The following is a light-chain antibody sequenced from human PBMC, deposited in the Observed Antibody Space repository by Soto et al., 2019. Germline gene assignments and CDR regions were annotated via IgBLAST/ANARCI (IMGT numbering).Light chain of an antibody. CDR2: EVG. CDR3: SSYTSTTYV. V-gene: IGLV2-14*01. J-gene: IGLJ1*01. Sequence: QSALTQPASVSGSPGQTITISCTGASSDLGSYKYVSWYQQYSGKAHKLIIFEVGYRPSGVSDRFSCSKSGNTASLIISSIQAEDEADYYCSSYTSTTYVFGNGSQLTVL. CDR1: SSDLGSYKY.